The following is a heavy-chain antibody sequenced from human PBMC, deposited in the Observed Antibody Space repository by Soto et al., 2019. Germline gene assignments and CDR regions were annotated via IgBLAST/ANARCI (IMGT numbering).Heavy chain of an antibody. CDR2: INGAGSSI. CDR1: GFTFSLYW. D-gene: IGHD2-15*01. CDR3: VRDRSRNWFDP. Sequence: EVQLVESGGGLVQPGGSLRLSCAASGFTFSLYWMHWVRQVPGKGLVWVSRINGAGSSITYADSVKGRFTISRDNAKNTLYLQMNSLRAEDTAVYYCVRDRSRNWFDPLGLGTLVTVSS. J-gene: IGHJ5*02. V-gene: IGHV3-74*03.